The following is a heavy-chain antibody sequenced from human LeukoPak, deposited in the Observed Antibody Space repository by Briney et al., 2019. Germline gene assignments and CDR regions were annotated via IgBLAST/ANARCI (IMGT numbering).Heavy chain of an antibody. CDR1: GFTFSNYA. Sequence: GGSLRLSCAASGFTFSNYAMNWVRQAPGKGLEWVSVIRSSGSGSSTYYADSVKGRFTISRDSSKNTLYLQMNSLRAEDTAVYYCAKGYCTNGVCYFDYWGQGTLVTVSS. V-gene: IGHV3-23*01. CDR2: IRSSGSGSST. CDR3: AKGYCTNGVCYFDY. D-gene: IGHD2-8*01. J-gene: IGHJ4*02.